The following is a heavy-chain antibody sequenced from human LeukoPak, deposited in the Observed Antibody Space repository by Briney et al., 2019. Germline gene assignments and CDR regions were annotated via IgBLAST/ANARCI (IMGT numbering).Heavy chain of an antibody. D-gene: IGHD2-2*01. V-gene: IGHV3-23*01. J-gene: IGHJ6*02. CDR1: GFTFSSYA. CDR2: ISGSGGST. Sequence: PGASLRLSCAASGFTFSSYAMSWVRQAPGKGLEWVSAISGSGGSTYYADSVKGRFTISRDNSKNTLYLQMNSLRAEDTAVYYCAKSPANYYYYGMDVWGQGTTVTVPS. CDR3: AKSPANYYYYGMDV.